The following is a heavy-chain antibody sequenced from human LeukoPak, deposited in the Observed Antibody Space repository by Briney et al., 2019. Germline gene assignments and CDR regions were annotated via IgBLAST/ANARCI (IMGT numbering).Heavy chain of an antibody. V-gene: IGHV1-18*01. J-gene: IGHJ3*02. D-gene: IGHD6-19*01. CDR3: TRVWLGNGLDI. CDR1: GYTLSTYG. CDR2: ISTYNSNT. Sequence: ASVKVSCKASGYTLSTYGITWVRQAPGQGLEWMGWISTYNSNTKYEQKFQGRVTMTTDTPTRTVHMELRSLGSDDTAVYYCTRVWLGNGLDIWGQGTMVTVSS.